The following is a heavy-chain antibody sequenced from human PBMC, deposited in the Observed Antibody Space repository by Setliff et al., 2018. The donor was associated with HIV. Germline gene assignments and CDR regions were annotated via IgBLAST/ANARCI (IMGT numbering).Heavy chain of an antibody. CDR2: IYTSGST. CDR3: AVGECYCGTNCYWSSFDY. D-gene: IGHD2-21*02. CDR1: GGSMSTYY. V-gene: IGHV4-4*08. J-gene: IGHJ4*02. Sequence: SETLSLNCTVSGGSMSTYYWSWIRQPPGKGLEWIGYIYTSGSTNYNPSLRSRVTISVDTSKNHFSLRLSSVTAADTAVYYCAVGECYCGTNCYWSSFDYWGQGILVTVSS.